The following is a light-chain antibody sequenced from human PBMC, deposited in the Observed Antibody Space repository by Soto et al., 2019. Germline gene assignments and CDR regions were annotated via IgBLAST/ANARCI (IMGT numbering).Light chain of an antibody. CDR2: EVS. Sequence: QSALTQPPSASGSPGQSVTISCTGTSSDVGGYNYVSWYQQHPGKAPKLMIYEVSKRPSGVPDRISGSKSGNTASLTVSGLQAEGEADYYCSSYAGSNNVVFGGGTQLTVL. V-gene: IGLV2-8*01. CDR3: SSYAGSNNVV. J-gene: IGLJ2*01. CDR1: SSDVGGYNY.